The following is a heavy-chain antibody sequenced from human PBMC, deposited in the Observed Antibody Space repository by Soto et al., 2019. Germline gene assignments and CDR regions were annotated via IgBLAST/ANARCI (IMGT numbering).Heavy chain of an antibody. CDR2: INSDGSSS. CDR1: GLTFSNYW. CDR3: ARRHQIAAYYGMAV. D-gene: IGHD6-13*01. V-gene: IGHV3-74*01. J-gene: IGHJ6*02. Sequence: EVQLVESGGGLVQPWGSLRLSCAASGLTFSNYWMNWVRQAPWKGLIWVSRINSDGSSSSYADSVKGRFTISRDNAKNTLYLQMTRLRGEATAVYYWARRHQIAAYYGMAVWGQGTTVTVSS.